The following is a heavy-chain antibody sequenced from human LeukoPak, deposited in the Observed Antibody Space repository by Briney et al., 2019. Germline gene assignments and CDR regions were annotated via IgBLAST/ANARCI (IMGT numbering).Heavy chain of an antibody. D-gene: IGHD2-21*02. V-gene: IGHV3-11*01. CDR1: GFTFSDYY. CDR3: TRVMGRDHSDH. CDR2: MSSSGISL. Sequence: GGSLRLSCAASGFTFSDYYMSWIRQAPGKGLECVAYMSSSGISLYYADSVKGRFTISRDNAMNSLYLQMNSLRAEDTAVYCTRVMGRDHSDHWGQGTLVTVSS. J-gene: IGHJ4*02.